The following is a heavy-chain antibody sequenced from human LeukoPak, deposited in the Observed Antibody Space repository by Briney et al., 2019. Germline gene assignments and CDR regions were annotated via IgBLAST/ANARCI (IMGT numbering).Heavy chain of an antibody. J-gene: IGHJ5*02. CDR1: GDSVSSNGAA. CDR2: TYYRSKWYH. Sequence: PSQTLSLTCAISGDSVSSNGAAWNWIRQSPSRGLEWLGRTYYRSKWYHDYAVSVQSRIPINPDPSKNQFSLQLNSVTPEDTAVYYCARQIVVVPTAMVMGWFDPWGQGTLVTVSS. CDR3: ARQIVVVPTAMVMGWFDP. D-gene: IGHD2-2*01. V-gene: IGHV6-1*01.